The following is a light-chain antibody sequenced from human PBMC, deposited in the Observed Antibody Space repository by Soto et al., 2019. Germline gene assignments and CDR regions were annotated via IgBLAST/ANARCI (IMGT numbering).Light chain of an antibody. Sequence: DIHMTLSPSVLLASLGDRVTFPXRASQSICVHLNWYQQHRGXPPKXXXYGXSTLQNGVPSRLTGSGSGTDFTLTVNSLQAEDFATYYCQQGYSTPATFGQGTRLDIK. CDR3: QQGYSTPAT. CDR1: QSICVH. CDR2: GXS. V-gene: IGKV1-39*01. J-gene: IGKJ5*01.